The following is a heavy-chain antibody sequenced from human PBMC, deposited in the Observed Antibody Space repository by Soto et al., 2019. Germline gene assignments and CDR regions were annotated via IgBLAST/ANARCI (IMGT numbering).Heavy chain of an antibody. J-gene: IGHJ6*02. Sequence: QEQLQESGPGLVKPSETLSLTCTVSGGTISRYYWSWIRQPPGKGLEWIGYMYNTGSTVYNPSFKSRVTISVDTSKNQFSLKLNSVTAADTAVYYCARDLWGYCGTDCYPLDVWGQGTTVTVSS. CDR2: MYNTGST. D-gene: IGHD2-21*02. CDR3: ARDLWGYCGTDCYPLDV. V-gene: IGHV4-59*01. CDR1: GGTISRYY.